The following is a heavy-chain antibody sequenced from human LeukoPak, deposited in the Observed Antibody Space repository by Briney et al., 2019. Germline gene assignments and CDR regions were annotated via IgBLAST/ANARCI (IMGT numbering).Heavy chain of an antibody. CDR1: GFTFSSYG. CDR3: ARASRSGYDY. J-gene: IGHJ4*02. V-gene: IGHV3-13*04. Sequence: GGSLRLSCAASGFTFSSYGMHWVRQATGKGMEWVSGIGIAGDTYYTGSVKGRFTISRDNAKNSLYLQMNSLRDEDAAMYYCARASRSGYDYWGQGTLVTVSS. D-gene: IGHD3-22*01. CDR2: IGIAGDT.